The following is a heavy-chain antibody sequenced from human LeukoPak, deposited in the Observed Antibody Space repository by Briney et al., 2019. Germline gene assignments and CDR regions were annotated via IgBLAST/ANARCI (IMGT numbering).Heavy chain of an antibody. V-gene: IGHV1-69*13. Sequence: GASVKVSCKASGYTFTSYGISWVRQAPGQGLEWMGGIIPIFGTANYAQKFQGRVTITADESTSTAYMELSSLRSEDTAVYYCARDGGGRYFDWLTPGREMNYYYYMDVWGKGTTVTISS. CDR3: ARDGGGRYFDWLTPGREMNYYYYMDV. CDR1: GYTFTSYG. J-gene: IGHJ6*03. CDR2: IIPIFGTA. D-gene: IGHD3-9*01.